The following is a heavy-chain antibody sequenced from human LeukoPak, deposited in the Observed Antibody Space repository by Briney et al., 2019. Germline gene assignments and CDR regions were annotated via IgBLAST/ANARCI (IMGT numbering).Heavy chain of an antibody. V-gene: IGHV3-21*01. Sequence: KPGGSLRLSCAASGFTFSTYSMNWVRQAPGKGLEWVSSLSPGSSYIYYADSVKGRFSISRDNAKNSLYLEMNSLRAEDTAVYYCAKVYGGFKRGAFDIWGQGTMFIVSS. D-gene: IGHD4-23*01. J-gene: IGHJ3*02. CDR1: GFTFSTYS. CDR3: AKVYGGFKRGAFDI. CDR2: LSPGSSYI.